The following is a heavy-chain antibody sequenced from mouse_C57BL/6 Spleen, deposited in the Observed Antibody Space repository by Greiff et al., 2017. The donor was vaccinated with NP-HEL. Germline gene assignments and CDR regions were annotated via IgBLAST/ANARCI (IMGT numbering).Heavy chain of an antibody. CDR1: GFTFSDYG. J-gene: IGHJ4*01. CDR3: ARKVSFYAMDY. V-gene: IGHV5-17*01. D-gene: IGHD1-2*01. CDR2: ISSGSSTI. Sequence: EVQLVESGGGLVKPGGSLKLSCAASGFTFSDYGMHWVRQAPEKGLEWVAYISSGSSTIYYADTVKGRVTISRDNAKITLFLQMTSLRSEDTAMYYCARKVSFYAMDYWGQGTSVTVSS.